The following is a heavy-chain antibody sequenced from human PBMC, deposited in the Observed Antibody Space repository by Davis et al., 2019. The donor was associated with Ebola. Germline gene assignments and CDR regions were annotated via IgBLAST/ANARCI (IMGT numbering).Heavy chain of an antibody. CDR2: IYYSGST. CDR1: GGSVSSGSYY. D-gene: IGHD6-13*01. J-gene: IGHJ6*02. V-gene: IGHV4-61*01. Sequence: SETLSLTCTVSGGSVSSGSYYWSWIRQPPGKGLEWIGYIYYSGSTNYNPSLKSRVTISVDTSKNQFSLKLSSVTAADTAVYYCARHSSWRDYYYYYGMDVWGQGTTVTVSS. CDR3: ARHSSWRDYYYYYGMDV.